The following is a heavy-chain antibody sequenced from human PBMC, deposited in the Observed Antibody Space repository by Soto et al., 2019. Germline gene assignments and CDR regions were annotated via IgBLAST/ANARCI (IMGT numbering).Heavy chain of an antibody. CDR2: IIPIFGTA. CDR1: GGTFSSYA. J-gene: IGHJ6*02. D-gene: IGHD6-19*01. Sequence: ASVKVSCKASGGTFSSYAISWVRQAPGQGLEWMGGIIPIFGTANYAQKFQGRVTITADESTSTAYMELSSLRSEDTAVYYCARVLGFCGCPYYNYVMSVCAQGTTVPVS. CDR3: ARVLGFCGCPYYNYVMSV. V-gene: IGHV1-69*13.